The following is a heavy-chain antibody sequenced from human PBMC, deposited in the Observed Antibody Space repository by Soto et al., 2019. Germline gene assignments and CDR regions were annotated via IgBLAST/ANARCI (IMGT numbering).Heavy chain of an antibody. V-gene: IGHV3-30-3*01. CDR1: GFSFSISP. CDR2: ISYDGINK. Sequence: GGSLRLSCAASGFSFSISPMHWVRQAPGKGPEWVALISYDGINKYYADSVRGRFTISRDSSTNTLYLQMNSLGAADTAVYYCGRCTSTSCHLGSDYWGQGTLVTVSS. CDR3: GRCTSTSCHLGSDY. J-gene: IGHJ4*02. D-gene: IGHD2-2*01.